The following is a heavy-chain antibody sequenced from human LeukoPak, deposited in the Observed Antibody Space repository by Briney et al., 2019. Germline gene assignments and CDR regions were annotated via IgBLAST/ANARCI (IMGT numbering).Heavy chain of an antibody. CDR3: ARSSPGYYYYYMDV. CDR1: GFTFSSYW. J-gene: IGHJ6*03. V-gene: IGHV3-7*01. CDR2: IKQDGSEK. Sequence: GGSLRLSCAASGFTFSSYWMSWVRQAPGKGLEWVANIKQDGSEKYYVDSVKGRFTTSRDNAKNSLYLQMNSLRAEDTAVYYCARSSPGYYYYYMDVWGKGTTVTVSS. D-gene: IGHD6-13*01.